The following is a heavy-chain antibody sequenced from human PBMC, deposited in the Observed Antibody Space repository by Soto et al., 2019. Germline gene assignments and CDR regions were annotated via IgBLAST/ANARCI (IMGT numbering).Heavy chain of an antibody. V-gene: IGHV3-23*01. CDR1: GFAFSSYA. D-gene: IGHD2-15*01. J-gene: IGHJ4*02. CDR3: ATAKLLLPWLFDY. Sequence: GGSLRLSCAASGFAFSSYAMTWVRQAPGKGLEWVSAISGSGGSTYYADSVQGRFTISRDNSKNTLFLQMNSLRAEDTAVYYCATAKLLLPWLFDYWGQGTLVTVSS. CDR2: ISGSGGST.